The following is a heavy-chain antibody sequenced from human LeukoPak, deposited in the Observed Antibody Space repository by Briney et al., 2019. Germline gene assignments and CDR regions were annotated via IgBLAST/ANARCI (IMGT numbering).Heavy chain of an antibody. CDR1: GFTFSSYS. Sequence: GGSLRLSCAASGFTFSSYSMHWVRQAPGKGLEWVAVISYDGSNKYYADSVKGRFTISRDNSKNTLYLQMNSLRAEDTAVYYCARAFDYGGIHDAFDIWGQGTMVTVSS. J-gene: IGHJ3*02. V-gene: IGHV3-30*03. D-gene: IGHD4-23*01. CDR2: ISYDGSNK. CDR3: ARAFDYGGIHDAFDI.